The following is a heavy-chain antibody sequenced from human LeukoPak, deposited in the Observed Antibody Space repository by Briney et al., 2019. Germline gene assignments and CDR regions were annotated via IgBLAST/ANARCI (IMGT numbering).Heavy chain of an antibody. CDR1: EFTFSNYW. CDR2: ITGDGSST. D-gene: IGHD1-1*01. CDR3: ARSNWPYYFDY. V-gene: IGHV3-74*01. Sequence: QTGGSLRLSCAASEFTFSNYWMHWVRQAPGKGLVWVSWITGDGSSTRYADSVKVRFTISRDNAKNTLYLQVNSLRAEDTAVYYCARSNWPYYFDYWGQGALVTVSS. J-gene: IGHJ4*02.